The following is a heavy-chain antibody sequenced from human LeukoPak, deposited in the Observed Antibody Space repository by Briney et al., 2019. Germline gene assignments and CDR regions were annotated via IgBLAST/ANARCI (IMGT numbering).Heavy chain of an antibody. J-gene: IGHJ4*02. CDR1: GGSISSSSYY. Sequence: TSETLSLTCTVSGGSISSSSYYWGWIRQPPGKGLEWIGYIYYSGSTYYNPSLKSRVTISVDTSKNQFSLKLSSVTAADTAVYYCARIRRGGYDNYWGQGTLVTVSS. V-gene: IGHV4-31*03. D-gene: IGHD5-12*01. CDR3: ARIRRGGYDNY. CDR2: IYYSGST.